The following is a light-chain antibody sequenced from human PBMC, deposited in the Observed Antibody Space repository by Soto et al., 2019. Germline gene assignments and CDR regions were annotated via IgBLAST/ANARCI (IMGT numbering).Light chain of an antibody. CDR1: NSDVGTHSL. Sequence: QSVLTQPASVSGSPGQSITISCTGTNSDVGTHSLVSWYQQHPGKAPKLIIYEGTKRPSGGSNRFSGSKSGNTASLTISGLQAEDEADYYCCSYALLFGTGTKVTVL. CDR2: EGT. CDR3: CSYALL. V-gene: IGLV2-23*01. J-gene: IGLJ1*01.